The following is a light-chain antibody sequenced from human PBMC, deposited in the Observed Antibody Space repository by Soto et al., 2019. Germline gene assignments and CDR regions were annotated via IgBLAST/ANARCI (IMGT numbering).Light chain of an antibody. CDR1: QTVRNSY. CDR2: GAS. J-gene: IGKJ1*01. V-gene: IGKV3-20*01. Sequence: ETVLTQSPGTLSLSPGERATLSCRASQTVRNSYLAWYQQEPGQAPRLLIYGASSRATGIPDRFSGSGSGTDFTLTISRLEPEDFVVYYSQQYGSSPWTFGQGTKVEIK. CDR3: QQYGSSPWT.